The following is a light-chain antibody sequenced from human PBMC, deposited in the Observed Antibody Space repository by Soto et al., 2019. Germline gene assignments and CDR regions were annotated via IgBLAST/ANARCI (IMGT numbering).Light chain of an antibody. CDR1: RPNIGSNT. CDR2: SND. CDR3: AAWDDSLKVVV. V-gene: IGLV1-44*01. J-gene: IGLJ2*01. Sequence: QSALTQPPSASGTPGQRVTMSCSGSRPNIGSNTVNWYQQLPGTAPKVLIYSNDQRPSGVPDRFSGSKSGTSASLAISGLQSEDEADYYCAAWDDSLKVVVFGGGTKLTVL.